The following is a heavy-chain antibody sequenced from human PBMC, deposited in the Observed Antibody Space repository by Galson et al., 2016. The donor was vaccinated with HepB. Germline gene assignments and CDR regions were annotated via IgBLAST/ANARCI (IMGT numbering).Heavy chain of an antibody. J-gene: IGHJ4*02. CDR2: INSDGSTT. V-gene: IGHV3-74*01. CDR3: ASGVIKPRGDY. Sequence: SLRLSCAASGFTFSSHWMHWVRQAPGKGLVWVSRINSDGSTTSYADFVKGRFTISRDNAKNTLYLQMNSLRGEDKAVYYCASGVIKPRGDYWGQGTVVTVSS. CDR1: GFTFSSHW. D-gene: IGHD1-14*01.